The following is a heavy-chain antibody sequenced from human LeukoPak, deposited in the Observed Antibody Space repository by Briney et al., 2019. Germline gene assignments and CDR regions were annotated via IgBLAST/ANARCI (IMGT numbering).Heavy chain of an antibody. CDR3: AIRDGHTDH. D-gene: IGHD5-24*01. J-gene: IGHJ4*02. V-gene: IGHV1-3*03. Sequence: GASVKVSCKASGYTFTSYAMHWVRQAPGQTLEWLRWINPGNGYTRYSQEFQGRVSITRDSSASTVFMEVNGLKSEDMAVYYCAIRDGHTDHWGQGTLVTVSS. CDR1: GYTFTSYA. CDR2: INPGNGYT.